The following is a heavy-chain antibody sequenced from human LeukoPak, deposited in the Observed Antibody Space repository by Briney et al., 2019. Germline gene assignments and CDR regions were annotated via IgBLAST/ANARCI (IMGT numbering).Heavy chain of an antibody. J-gene: IGHJ4*02. D-gene: IGHD3-16*01. CDR3: SPSRAAGGKTDY. V-gene: IGHV3-53*01. CDR1: GFALTTNH. Sequence: GGSLRLSCAGAGFALTTNHMTWVRQAPGKGLQCVSIIYHNGDTFYEDSVRGRFTISRAISTNTVDLLMNSLRPEDTAVYYCSPSRAAGGKTDYWGQGTLVTVSS. CDR2: IYHNGDT.